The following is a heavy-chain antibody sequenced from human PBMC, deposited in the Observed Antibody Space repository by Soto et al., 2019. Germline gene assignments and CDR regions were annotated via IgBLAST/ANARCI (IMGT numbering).Heavy chain of an antibody. CDR2: ISGYNSNT. J-gene: IGHJ4*02. D-gene: IGHD1-26*01. Sequence: VQLVQSGGEVKQPGASVKVSCRASGYSFSNYGITWGRQAPGQGLEWMGWISGYNSNTNYAQKFEGRVRMTKDKTRSTAYLEVRSLRFDDTAVYYCGRKRQWEPVRYWGQGTAVIVSS. V-gene: IGHV1-18*01. CDR3: GRKRQWEPVRY. CDR1: GYSFSNYG.